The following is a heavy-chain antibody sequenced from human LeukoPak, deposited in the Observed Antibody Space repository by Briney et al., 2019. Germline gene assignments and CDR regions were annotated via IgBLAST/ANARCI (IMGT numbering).Heavy chain of an antibody. V-gene: IGHV5-51*01. CDR2: IYPGDSDT. CDR1: GYSFTSYW. Sequence: GESLKISCKGSGYSFTSYWIGLVRQMPGKGLEWMGIIYPGDSDTRYSPSFQGQVTISADKSISTAYLQWSSLKASDTAMYYCARAIFLGYCSSTSCLQAFDIWGQGTMVTVSS. J-gene: IGHJ3*02. D-gene: IGHD2-2*01. CDR3: ARAIFLGYCSSTSCLQAFDI.